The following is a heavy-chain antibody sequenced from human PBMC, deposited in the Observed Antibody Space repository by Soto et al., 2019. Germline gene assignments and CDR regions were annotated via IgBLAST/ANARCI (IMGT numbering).Heavy chain of an antibody. Sequence: QLQLQESGSGLVKPSQTLSLTCAVSGGSISSGGYSWIRLRQPPGKGLEWIGYIYDSGSTYYNPSLNCRVTISVDMTKNQFSLKLSSVTAADTAADSCAAGGWLPRYYWGQGNLVTV. CDR3: AAGGWLPRYY. CDR2: IYDSGST. D-gene: IGHD5-12*01. V-gene: IGHV4-30-2*01. J-gene: IGHJ4*02. CDR1: GGSISSGGYS.